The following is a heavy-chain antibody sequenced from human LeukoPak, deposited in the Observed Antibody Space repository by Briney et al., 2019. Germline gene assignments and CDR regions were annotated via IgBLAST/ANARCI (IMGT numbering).Heavy chain of an antibody. CDR3: ARAYGSSGYYQLPIDY. Sequence: GGTLRLSCAASGFTFSSYGMSWVRQAPGKGLEWVSAISGSGGSTYYADSVKGRFTISRDNSKNTLFLQMNSLRVEDTALYYCARAYGSSGYYQLPIDYWGQGTLVTVSS. CDR1: GFTFSSYG. CDR2: ISGSGGST. V-gene: IGHV3-23*01. J-gene: IGHJ4*02. D-gene: IGHD3-22*01.